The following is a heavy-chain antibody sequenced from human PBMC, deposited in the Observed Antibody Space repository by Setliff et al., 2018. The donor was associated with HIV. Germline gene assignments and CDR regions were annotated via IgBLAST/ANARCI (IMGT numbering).Heavy chain of an antibody. V-gene: IGHV1-69-2*01. J-gene: IGHJ4*02. CDR3: VIVPLYENVYDNIWGSYRPLDY. Sequence: ASVKVSCKASEYTFVDYYMHWVQQAPGKGLGWMGRVDPDDGETIYAEKFQDRLTITADASTDTTYMELSSLRSEDTAVYYCVIVPLYENVYDNIWGSYRPLDYWGQGTLVTVSS. CDR1: EYTFVDYY. D-gene: IGHD3-16*02. CDR2: VDPDDGET.